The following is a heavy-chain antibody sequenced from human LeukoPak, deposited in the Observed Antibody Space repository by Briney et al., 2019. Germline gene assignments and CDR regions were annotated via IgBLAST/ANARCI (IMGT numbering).Heavy chain of an antibody. Sequence: SVKVSCKASGGTFSSYAISWVRQAPGQGFEWMGGIIPIFGTANYTQKFQGRVTITTDESTSTAYMELSSLRSEDTAVYYCARDSSSSHYYYYMDVWGKGTTVTVSS. CDR3: ARDSSSSHYYYYMDV. J-gene: IGHJ6*03. V-gene: IGHV1-69*05. D-gene: IGHD6-6*01. CDR1: GGTFSSYA. CDR2: IIPIFGTA.